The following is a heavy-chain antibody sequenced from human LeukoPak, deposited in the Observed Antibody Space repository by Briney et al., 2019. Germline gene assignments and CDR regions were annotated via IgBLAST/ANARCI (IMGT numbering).Heavy chain of an antibody. CDR3: ATVAAGFY. Sequence: PGRSLRLSCAASGFSFSAYSMNWVRQAPGKGLQWVSSISGTSTYIYYADSVRGRFTISRDNAKNSLYLQMSSLRAEDTAVYYCATVAAGFYWGQGTLVTVSS. CDR1: GFSFSAYS. V-gene: IGHV3-21*01. J-gene: IGHJ4*02. D-gene: IGHD6-13*01. CDR2: ISGTSTYI.